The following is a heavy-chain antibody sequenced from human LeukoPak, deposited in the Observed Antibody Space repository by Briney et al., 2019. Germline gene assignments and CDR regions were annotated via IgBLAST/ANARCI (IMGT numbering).Heavy chain of an antibody. Sequence: PSETLSLTCAVYGGSFSGYYWSWIRQPPGKGLEWIGEINHSGSTNYNPSLKSRVTISVDTSKNQFSLKLSSVTAADTAVYYCARDGRYSSGWYFDYWGQGTLVTVSS. D-gene: IGHD6-19*01. CDR2: INHSGST. CDR3: ARDGRYSSGWYFDY. V-gene: IGHV4-34*01. CDR1: GGSFSGYY. J-gene: IGHJ4*02.